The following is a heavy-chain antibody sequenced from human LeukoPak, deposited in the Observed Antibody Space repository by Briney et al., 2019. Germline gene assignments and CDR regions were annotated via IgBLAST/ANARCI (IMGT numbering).Heavy chain of an antibody. CDR2: IWYDGSNK. Sequence: GGSLRLSCAASGFTFSSYGMHWVRQAPGKGLEWVAVIWYDGSNKYYADSVKGRFTISRDNSKNTLYLQMNSLRAEDTAVYYCARDGGRILRFGELLYGVGFDYWGQGTLVTVSS. D-gene: IGHD3-10*01. J-gene: IGHJ4*02. V-gene: IGHV3-33*01. CDR1: GFTFSSYG. CDR3: ARDGGRILRFGELLYGVGFDY.